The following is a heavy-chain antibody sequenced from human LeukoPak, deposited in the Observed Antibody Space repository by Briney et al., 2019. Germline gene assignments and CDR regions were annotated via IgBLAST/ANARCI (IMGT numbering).Heavy chain of an antibody. Sequence: GGSLRLSCAASGFTFSNYAMSWVRQAPGKGLEWVSGISGSGSNTYHADSVKGRFTISRDNSKYTLYVQMNSLRAEDTAVYYCATEKGDSPDYWGQGTLVTVSS. CDR3: ATEKGDSPDY. D-gene: IGHD3-16*01. CDR1: GFTFSNYA. V-gene: IGHV3-23*01. CDR2: ISGSGSNT. J-gene: IGHJ4*02.